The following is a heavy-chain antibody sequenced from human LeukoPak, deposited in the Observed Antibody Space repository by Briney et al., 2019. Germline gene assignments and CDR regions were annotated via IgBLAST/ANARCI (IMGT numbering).Heavy chain of an antibody. D-gene: IGHD3-22*01. Sequence: ASVKVSCKASGYTFTSYGISWVRQVPGQGLEWMGWISAYNGNTNYAQKLQGRVTMTTDTSTSTAYMELRSLRSDDTAVYYCARLGYDSSGYYYTNNWFDPWGQGTLVTVSS. CDR2: ISAYNGNT. J-gene: IGHJ5*02. CDR3: ARLGYDSSGYYYTNNWFDP. CDR1: GYTFTSYG. V-gene: IGHV1-18*01.